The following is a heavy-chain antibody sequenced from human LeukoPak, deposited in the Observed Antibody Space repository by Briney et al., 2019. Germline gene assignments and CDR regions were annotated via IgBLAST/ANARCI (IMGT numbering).Heavy chain of an antibody. J-gene: IGHJ4*02. CDR2: ISGSGGST. V-gene: IGHV3-23*01. CDR1: GFTFSSYA. D-gene: IGHD3-22*01. CDR3: AKDVLYYYDSSGYYHY. Sequence: PGGSLRLSCAASGFTFSSYAMSWVRQAPGKGLEWVSAISGSGGSTYYADSVKGRFTISRDNSKNTLYLQMNSLRAEDTAVYYCAKDVLYYYDSSGYYHYWGQGTLVTVSS.